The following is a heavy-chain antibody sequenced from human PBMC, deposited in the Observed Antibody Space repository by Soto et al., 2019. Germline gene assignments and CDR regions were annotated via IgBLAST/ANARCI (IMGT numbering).Heavy chain of an antibody. CDR2: ISYDETNE. CDR3: AMDLRTKISYYGMDG. V-gene: IGHV3-30*03. CDR1: GFTFGSHG. Sequence: PGGSLRLSCVASGFTFGSHGMHWVRQAPGKGLEWVAVISYDETNEHYVDSVKGRFTISRDNSKSILYLQMNRLRPEDTAVYKCAMDLRTKISYYGMDGWGQGPT. J-gene: IGHJ6*02. D-gene: IGHD2-2*03.